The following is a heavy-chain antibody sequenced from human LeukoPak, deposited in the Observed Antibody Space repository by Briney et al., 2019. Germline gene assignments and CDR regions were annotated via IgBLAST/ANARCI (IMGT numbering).Heavy chain of an antibody. J-gene: IGHJ4*02. V-gene: IGHV7-4-1*02. CDR2: INTNTGNP. CDR3: ASFGAHSFDY. Sequence: ASVKVSCKASGYTFTRYAINWVRQAPGQGLEWMGWINTNTGNPTYAQGFTGRFVFSLDTSVSTAYLQISTLKPEDTAVYYCASFGAHSFDYWGQGTLVTVSS. D-gene: IGHD3-10*01. CDR1: GYTFTRYA.